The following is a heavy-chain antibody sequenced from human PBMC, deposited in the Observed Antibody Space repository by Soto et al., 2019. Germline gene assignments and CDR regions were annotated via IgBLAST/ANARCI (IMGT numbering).Heavy chain of an antibody. CDR2: ISSSSSYI. V-gene: IGHV3-21*01. J-gene: IGHJ4*02. CDR3: ARGPKGGGIDY. D-gene: IGHD2-15*01. Sequence: GSLRLSCAASGFTFSSYSMNWVRQAPGKGLEWVSSISSSSSYIYYADSVKGRFTISRDNAKNSLYLQMNSLRAEDTAVYYCARGPKGGGIDYWGQGTLVTVSS. CDR1: GFTFSSYS.